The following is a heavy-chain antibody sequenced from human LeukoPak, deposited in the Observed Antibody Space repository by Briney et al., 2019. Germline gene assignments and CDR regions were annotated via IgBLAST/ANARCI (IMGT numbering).Heavy chain of an antibody. D-gene: IGHD3-10*01. J-gene: IGHJ4*02. CDR3: ARDLYYYGSGSLPDY. Sequence: PGGSLRLSCAASGFIFSSFAMHWVRQAPGKGLEWVAVVSYDGNNKYYADSVKGRFTMSRDNSKNTLNLQMNSLRPEDTAEYYCARDLYYYGSGSLPDYWGQGTLVTVSS. CDR1: GFIFSSFA. CDR2: VSYDGNNK. V-gene: IGHV3-30-3*01.